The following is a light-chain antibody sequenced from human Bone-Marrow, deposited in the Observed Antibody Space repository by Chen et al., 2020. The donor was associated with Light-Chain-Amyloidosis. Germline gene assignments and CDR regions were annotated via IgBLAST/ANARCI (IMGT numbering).Light chain of an antibody. CDR2: AVS. CDR1: SGDVGTYNY. Sequence: QSALTQPASVSGSPGQSITISCTGTSGDVGTYNYVSWYQQHPGKAPKVMIYAVSNRPSGVSNRVSGSKSGNTASMTISGLQAEDEADYYCSSFTSSSSYVFGPGTKVTVL. CDR3: SSFTSSSSYV. J-gene: IGLJ1*01. V-gene: IGLV2-14*01.